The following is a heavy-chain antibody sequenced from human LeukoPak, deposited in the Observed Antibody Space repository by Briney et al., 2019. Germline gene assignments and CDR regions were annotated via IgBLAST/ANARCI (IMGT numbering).Heavy chain of an antibody. D-gene: IGHD3-10*01. Sequence: GWSLRLSCTASGFTFGDYAMSWFRQAPGKGLEWVGFIRSKAYGGTTEYAASVKGRFTISRDDSKSIAYLQMNSLKTEDTAVYYCTREGGYYGSGRVFVYWGQGTLVTVSS. CDR3: TREGGYYGSGRVFVY. CDR2: IRSKAYGGTT. V-gene: IGHV3-49*03. CDR1: GFTFGDYA. J-gene: IGHJ4*02.